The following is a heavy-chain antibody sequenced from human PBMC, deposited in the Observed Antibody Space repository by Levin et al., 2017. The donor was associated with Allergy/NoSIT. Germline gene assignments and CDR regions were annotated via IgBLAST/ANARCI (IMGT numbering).Heavy chain of an antibody. V-gene: IGHV3-33*01. CDR3: ASLWGSFYSSRWNPYYYYYGMDV. CDR2: IWYDGSNK. D-gene: IGHD6-13*01. CDR1: GFTFSSYG. Sequence: GGSLRLSCAASGFTFSSYGMHWVRQAPGKGLEWVAVIWYDGSNKYYADSVKGRFTISRDNSKNTLYLQMNSLRAEDTAVYYCASLWGSFYSSRWNPYYYYYGMDVWGQGTTVTVSS. J-gene: IGHJ6*02.